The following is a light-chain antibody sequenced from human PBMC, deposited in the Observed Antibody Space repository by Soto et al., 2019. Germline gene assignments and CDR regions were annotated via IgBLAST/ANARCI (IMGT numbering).Light chain of an antibody. CDR3: SSYISNSIVV. CDR2: EVS. Sequence: QSALTQPASVSGSPGQSITISCTGTSSDVGDYNYVSWYQQHPGKAPKLMIYEVSHRLSGVSNRFSGSKSGYTASLTISGLQYEDQADYYCSSYISNSIVVFGGGTKVTVL. CDR1: SSDVGDYNY. J-gene: IGLJ2*01. V-gene: IGLV2-14*01.